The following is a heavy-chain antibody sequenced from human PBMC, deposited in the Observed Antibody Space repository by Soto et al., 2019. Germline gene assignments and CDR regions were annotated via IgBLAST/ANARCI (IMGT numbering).Heavy chain of an antibody. CDR2: ISGSGGST. D-gene: IGHD6-13*01. CDR3: ANNPGYSSSWYYYGMDV. Sequence: GESLKISCAASGFTFSSYAMSWVRQAPGKGLEWVSAISGSGGSTYYADSVKGRFTISRDNSKNTLYLQMNSLRAEDTAVYYCANNPGYSSSWYYYGMDVWGQGTTVTVSS. J-gene: IGHJ6*02. V-gene: IGHV3-23*01. CDR1: GFTFSSYA.